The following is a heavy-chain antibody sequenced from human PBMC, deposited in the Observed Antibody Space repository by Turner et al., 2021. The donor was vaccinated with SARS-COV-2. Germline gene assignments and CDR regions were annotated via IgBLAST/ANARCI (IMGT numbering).Heavy chain of an antibody. D-gene: IGHD2-2*01. CDR3: ATGYQLRVNWFDP. CDR1: GYTLTELS. V-gene: IGHV1-24*01. CDR2: FDPEDGET. Sequence: QVQLVQSGAEATKPGASVKVTCRISGYTLTELSMYWVRQAPGKGLEWMGGFDPEDGETIYAQNFQGRVTMTEDTSTDTAYMELSSLRSEDTAVYFCATGYQLRVNWFDPWGQGTLVTVSS. J-gene: IGHJ5*02.